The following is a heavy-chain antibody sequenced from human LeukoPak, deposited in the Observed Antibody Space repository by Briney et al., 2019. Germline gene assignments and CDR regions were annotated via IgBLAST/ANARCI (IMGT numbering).Heavy chain of an antibody. CDR2: ISSSSSYI. CDR1: GFTFSSYS. J-gene: IGHJ4*02. D-gene: IGHD6-19*01. Sequence: GGSLRLSCAASGFTFSSYSMNWVRQAPGKGLEWVSSISSSSSYIYYADSVKGRFTISRDNAKNSLYLQMNSLRAEDTAVYYCARDTSLPGIAVAGPVWGQGTLVTVSS. CDR3: ARDTSLPGIAVAGPV. V-gene: IGHV3-21*01.